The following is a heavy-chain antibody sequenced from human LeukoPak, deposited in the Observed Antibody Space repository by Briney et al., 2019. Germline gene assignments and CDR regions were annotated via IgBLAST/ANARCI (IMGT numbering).Heavy chain of an antibody. Sequence: PGGSLRLSCAASGFIFSSYWMSWVRQAPGKGLEWVANIKQDGSEKYYVDSVKGRFTISRDNAKNSLYLQMNSLRAEDTALYYCAKEVGGYCSSTSCYNFYYFDYWGQGTLVTVSS. CDR3: AKEVGGYCSSTSCYNFYYFDY. CDR2: IKQDGSEK. V-gene: IGHV3-7*03. D-gene: IGHD2-2*02. J-gene: IGHJ4*02. CDR1: GFIFSSYW.